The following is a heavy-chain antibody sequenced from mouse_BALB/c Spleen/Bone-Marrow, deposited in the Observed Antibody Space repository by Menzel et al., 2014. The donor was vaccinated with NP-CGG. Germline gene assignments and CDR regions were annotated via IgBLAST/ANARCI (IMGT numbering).Heavy chain of an antibody. CDR2: ISSGSSTI. CDR3: ARSRFPDYGSSPFDY. D-gene: IGHD1-1*01. CDR1: GFTFSSFG. J-gene: IGHJ2*01. Sequence: DVHLVESGGGLVQPGGSRKLSCAASGFTFSSFGMHWVRRAPEKGLEWVAYISSGSSTIYYADTVKGRFTISRDNPKNILFLQMTSLRSEDTAMYYCARSRFPDYGSSPFDYWGQGTTLTVSS. V-gene: IGHV5-17*02.